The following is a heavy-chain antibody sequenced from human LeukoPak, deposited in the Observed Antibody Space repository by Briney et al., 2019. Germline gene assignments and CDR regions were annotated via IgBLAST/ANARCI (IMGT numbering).Heavy chain of an antibody. CDR1: GFTFSSYA. J-gene: IGHJ4*02. V-gene: IGHV3-23*01. CDR2: ISGSGGST. CDR3: AKDLSYYYDSSGYFDY. D-gene: IGHD3-22*01. Sequence: PGGSLRLSCAASGFTFSSYAMSWVRQAPGKGLEWVSAISGSGGSTYYADSVKGRFTISRDNSKNTLYLQMNSLRAEDTAVYYCAKDLSYYYDSSGYFDYWGQGTLVTVSS.